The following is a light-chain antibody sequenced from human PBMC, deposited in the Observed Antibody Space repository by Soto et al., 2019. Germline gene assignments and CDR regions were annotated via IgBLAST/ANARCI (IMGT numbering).Light chain of an antibody. CDR2: GNT. CDR3: SSYAGSSNV. CDR1: SSNIGAGYD. Sequence: QSVLKQPPSGSGAPGRRVTIACTGSSSNIGAGYDVHWYRQLPGTAPKLLIYGNTIRPSGVPDRFSGSKSGNTASLTVSGLQAEDEADYYCSSYAGSSNVFGTGTKVTVL. V-gene: IGLV1-40*01. J-gene: IGLJ1*01.